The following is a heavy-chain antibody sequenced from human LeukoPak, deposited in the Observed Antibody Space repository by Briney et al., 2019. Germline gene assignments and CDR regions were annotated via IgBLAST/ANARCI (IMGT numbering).Heavy chain of an antibody. CDR3: ASDLERRFDY. CDR1: GGSISSSSYY. J-gene: IGHJ4*02. Sequence: SETLSLTCTVSGGSISSSSYYWGWIRQPPGKGLEWIGSIYYSGSTYYNPSLKSRVTISVDTSKNQFSLKLSSVTAADTAVYYCASDLERRFDYWGQGTLVTVSS. D-gene: IGHD1-1*01. CDR2: IYYSGST. V-gene: IGHV4-39*07.